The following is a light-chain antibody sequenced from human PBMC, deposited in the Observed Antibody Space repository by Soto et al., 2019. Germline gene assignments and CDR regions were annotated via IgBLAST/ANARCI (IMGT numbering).Light chain of an antibody. CDR3: QQYYSYPQFT. Sequence: AIRMTQSPSSLSASTGDRVTITCRASQGISSYLAWYQQKPGKAPKLLIYAASTLQSGVPSRFSGSGSGTDFTRTSSCLQSEDFATYDCQQYYSYPQFTFGPGTKVDIK. CDR2: AAS. J-gene: IGKJ3*01. V-gene: IGKV1-8*01. CDR1: QGISSY.